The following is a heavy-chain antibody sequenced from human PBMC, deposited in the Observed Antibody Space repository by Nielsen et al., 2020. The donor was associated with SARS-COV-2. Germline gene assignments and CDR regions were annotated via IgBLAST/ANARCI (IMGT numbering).Heavy chain of an antibody. CDR3: AAYYASGSYSSGSSNYYYYGKDV. CDR1: GFTFSSYN. V-gene: IGHV3-21*01. Sequence: GGSLRLSCVASGFTFSSYNMNWVRQAPGKGLEWVSCISSSSSYIYYEDSVKGRFTISRDNAENSLYLQMNGLRAEDTAVYYCAAYYASGSYSSGSSNYYYYGKDVWGQGTTVTVSS. J-gene: IGHJ6*02. D-gene: IGHD3-10*01. CDR2: ISSSSSYI.